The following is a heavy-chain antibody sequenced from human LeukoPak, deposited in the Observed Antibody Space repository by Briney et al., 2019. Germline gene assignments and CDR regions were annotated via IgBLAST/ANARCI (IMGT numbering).Heavy chain of an antibody. CDR3: ARGLEDPFYSSGWYCDY. J-gene: IGHJ4*02. CDR2: ISYDGSNK. Sequence: GSLRLSFAASGFTFSSYAMHWVRQAPGKGLEWVAVISYDGSNKYYADSVKGRFTISRDNSKNTLYQQMNSLRAEDTAVYYCARGLEDPFYSSGWYCDYWGQGTLVTVSS. CDR1: GFTFSSYA. V-gene: IGHV3-30-3*01. D-gene: IGHD6-19*01.